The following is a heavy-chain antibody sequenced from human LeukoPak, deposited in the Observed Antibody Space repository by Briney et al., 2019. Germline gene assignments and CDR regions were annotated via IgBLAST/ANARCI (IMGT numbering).Heavy chain of an antibody. J-gene: IGHJ5*02. CDR1: GGSISSYY. CDR3: ARELTTAAALGDWFDP. Sequence: SETLSLTCTVSGGSISSYYWSWIRQPPGKGLEWIGYIYYSGSTNYNPSLKSRVTISVDTSKNQFSLKLSSVTAADTAVYYCARELTTAAALGDWFDPWGQGTLVTVSS. CDR2: IYYSGST. V-gene: IGHV4-59*01. D-gene: IGHD6-13*01.